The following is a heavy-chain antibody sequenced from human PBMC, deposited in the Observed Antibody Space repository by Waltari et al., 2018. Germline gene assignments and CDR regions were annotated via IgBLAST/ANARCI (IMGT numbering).Heavy chain of an antibody. CDR1: AGAISSSF. J-gene: IGHJ4*02. Sequence: QVQLQESGPKLVTAWETLSLTCTVSAGAISSSFWSWSRQPPGKGLEWSGYIHYSGNTNSDTSMKSRVTISMDTSKNQFSLKLSSATAADTAVYYCAAHLRLVTTEFAYWGQGTLVTVSS. CDR2: IHYSGNT. D-gene: IGHD4-17*01. CDR3: AAHLRLVTTEFAY. V-gene: IGHV4-59*01.